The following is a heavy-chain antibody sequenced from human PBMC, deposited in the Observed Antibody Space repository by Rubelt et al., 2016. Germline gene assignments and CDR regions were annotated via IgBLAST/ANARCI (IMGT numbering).Heavy chain of an antibody. Sequence: GFTFSSYGMHWVRQAPGKGLEWVAVLWYDGSNKYYADSVKGRFTISRDNSTNTLYLQMNSLRAEDTAVYYCARYCSCTSCYQMGMEVWGQGTKVTVSS. CDR3: ARYCSCTSCYQMGMEV. V-gene: IGHV3-33*01. D-gene: IGHD2-2*01. J-gene: IGHJ6*02. CDR2: LWYDGSNK. CDR1: GFTFSSYG.